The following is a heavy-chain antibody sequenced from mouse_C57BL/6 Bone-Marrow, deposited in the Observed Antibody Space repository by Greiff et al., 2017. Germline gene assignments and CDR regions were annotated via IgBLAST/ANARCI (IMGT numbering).Heavy chain of an antibody. D-gene: IGHD3-2*02. Sequence: QVQLKQPGAELVKPGASVKLSCKASGYTFTSYWMHWVKQRPGQGLEWIGMIHPNSGSTNYNEKLKSKATLTGDKSYSTAYMQLSSLNSEDSAVYYCARRGEQLSFDYWGQGTTLTVSS. CDR2: IHPNSGST. CDR3: ARRGEQLSFDY. CDR1: GYTFTSYW. V-gene: IGHV1-64*01. J-gene: IGHJ2*01.